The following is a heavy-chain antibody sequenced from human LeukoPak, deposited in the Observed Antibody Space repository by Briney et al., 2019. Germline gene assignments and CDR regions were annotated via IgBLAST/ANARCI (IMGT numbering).Heavy chain of an antibody. Sequence: GGSLRLSCAASRFTLSTYWMSWVRQAPGKGLEWVAHIKQDGSQEYYVDSVKGRFTISRDSAKNSLYLQMNSLRAEDTAVYYCARGVPYDSWSGPHYSDYWGQETLVTVSS. CDR3: ARGVPYDSWSGPHYSDY. J-gene: IGHJ4*02. D-gene: IGHD3-3*01. V-gene: IGHV3-7*01. CDR2: IKQDGSQE. CDR1: RFTLSTYW.